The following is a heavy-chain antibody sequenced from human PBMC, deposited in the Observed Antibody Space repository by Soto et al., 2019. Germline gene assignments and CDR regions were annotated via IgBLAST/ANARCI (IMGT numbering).Heavy chain of an antibody. Sequence: TSVKVSCKASGYTFTSYGISWVRQAPGQGLEWMGWISAYNGNTNYAQKLQGRVTMTTDTSTSTAYMELRSLRSDDTAVYYCARGGGWGYGDYYDAFDIWGQGTMVTVSS. CDR1: GYTFTSYG. J-gene: IGHJ3*02. CDR2: ISAYNGNT. V-gene: IGHV1-18*01. D-gene: IGHD4-17*01. CDR3: ARGGGWGYGDYYDAFDI.